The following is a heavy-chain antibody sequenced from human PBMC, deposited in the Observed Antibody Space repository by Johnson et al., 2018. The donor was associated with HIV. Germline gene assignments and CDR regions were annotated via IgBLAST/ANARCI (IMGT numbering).Heavy chain of an antibody. Sequence: QVQLVESGGGVVQPGRSLSLSCTASGFTFSSYGLHWVRQAPGKGLEWVAVIWYDGSNKYYADSVKGRFTISRDNSKNTLYLQMNSLRAEDTAVYYCAKDLFTEREDDVFDVWGQGTMVTVSS. J-gene: IGHJ3*01. CDR2: IWYDGSNK. CDR3: AKDLFTEREDDVFDV. D-gene: IGHD1-26*01. V-gene: IGHV3-33*06. CDR1: GFTFSSYG.